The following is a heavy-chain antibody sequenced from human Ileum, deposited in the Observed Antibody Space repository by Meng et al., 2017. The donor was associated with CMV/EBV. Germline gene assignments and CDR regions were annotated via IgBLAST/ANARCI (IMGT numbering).Heavy chain of an antibody. J-gene: IGHJ5*02. D-gene: IGHD2-2*01. CDR1: GYTIINHD. CDR2: MNSNSGNT. V-gene: IGHV1-8*01. CDR3: MGGDGAGSRDWFDP. Sequence: SVTVSCQASGYTIINHDISWVRQAAGQGLEWMGWMNSNSGNTGCAQKFQGRVTMTRNTSVSPACIELSSLGFEDTAIYYCMGGDGAGSRDWFDPWGQGTLVTVSS.